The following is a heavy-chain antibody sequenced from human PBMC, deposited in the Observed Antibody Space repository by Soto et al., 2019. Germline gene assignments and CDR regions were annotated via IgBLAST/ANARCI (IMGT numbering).Heavy chain of an antibody. CDR2: IIPIFGTA. D-gene: IGHD2-21*01. Sequence: QVQLVQSGAEVKKPGSSVKVSCKASGGTFSSYAISWVRQAPVQGLEWMGGIIPIFGTANYAQKFQGRVTITADESTSTAYMELSSLRAEDTAVYYCARVGERATDIDYWGQGTLVTVSS. J-gene: IGHJ4*02. CDR1: GGTFSSYA. V-gene: IGHV1-69*12. CDR3: ARVGERATDIDY.